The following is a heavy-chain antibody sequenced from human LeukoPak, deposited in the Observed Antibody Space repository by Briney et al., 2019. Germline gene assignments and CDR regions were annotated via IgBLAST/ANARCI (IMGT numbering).Heavy chain of an antibody. J-gene: IGHJ3*02. CDR1: GDSISGGYT. D-gene: IGHD3-9*01. CDR2: IYYSGST. V-gene: IGHV4-61*08. Sequence: SETLSLTCAVSGDSISGGYTWSWVRQPPGKGLEWIGYIYYSGSTNYNPSLKSRVTISVDTSKNQFSLKLSSVTAADTAVYYCARDDRDYDILTGYHPHAFDIWGQGTMVTVSS. CDR3: ARDDRDYDILTGYHPHAFDI.